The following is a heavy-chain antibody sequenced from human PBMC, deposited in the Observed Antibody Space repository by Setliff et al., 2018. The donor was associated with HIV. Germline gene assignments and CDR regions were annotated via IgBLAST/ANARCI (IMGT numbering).Heavy chain of an antibody. V-gene: IGHV1-46*01. J-gene: IGHJ4*02. Sequence: ASVKVSCKASGYSFTGHSVHWLRQAPGLGPEWLAVINTRKGDAIVARNFQGRVTLARDTCTNTVYMELISLTSEDTAVYYCARDRVFGVTFPVYCFDTWGQGTLVTVSS. CDR3: ARDRVFGVTFPVYCFDT. CDR1: GYSFTGHS. D-gene: IGHD3-3*01. CDR2: INTRKGDA.